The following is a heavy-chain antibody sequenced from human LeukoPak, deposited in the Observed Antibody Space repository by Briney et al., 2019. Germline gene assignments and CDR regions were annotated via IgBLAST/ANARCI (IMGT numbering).Heavy chain of an antibody. CDR2: ISGSGGST. J-gene: IGHJ4*02. CDR3: AKDLSYCGGDCYSGGFDY. CDR1: GFTFSSYA. Sequence: PGGSLRLSCAASGFTFSSYAMSWVRQAPGKGLEWVSAISGSGGSTYYADSVKGRFTISRDNSKNTLYLQMNSLRAEDTAVYYCAKDLSYCGGDCYSGGFDYWGQGTLVTVSS. V-gene: IGHV3-23*01. D-gene: IGHD2-21*01.